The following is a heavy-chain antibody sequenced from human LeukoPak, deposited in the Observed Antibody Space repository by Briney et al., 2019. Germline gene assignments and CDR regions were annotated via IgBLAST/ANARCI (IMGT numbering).Heavy chain of an antibody. V-gene: IGHV3-21*01. CDR3: ARSYSGYAFDAFDI. D-gene: IGHD5-12*01. Sequence: GCSLRLSCTASGFTFSNFSMNWVRQAPGKGLEWVSSVTSRSSFMDSADSVKGRFTTSRDNAKSSLYLQMNSLRAEGTAVYYCARSYSGYAFDAFDIWGRGTMATVSS. CDR1: GFTFSNFS. J-gene: IGHJ3*02. CDR2: VTSRSSFM.